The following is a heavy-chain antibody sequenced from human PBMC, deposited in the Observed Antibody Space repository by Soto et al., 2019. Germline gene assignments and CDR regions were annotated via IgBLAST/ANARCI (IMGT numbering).Heavy chain of an antibody. D-gene: IGHD6-13*01. V-gene: IGHV4-38-2*02. CDR2: IYHSVST. CDR1: GYSINSDDY. Sequence: SETLSLTCTVSGYSINSDDYWGWIRQPPGKGLEWIASIYHSVSTFYNPSLRSRVTISIDTSKNQFSLKVSSVTAADAAVYYCARGTSWQLPFDYWGQGTLVTVSS. J-gene: IGHJ4*02. CDR3: ARGTSWQLPFDY.